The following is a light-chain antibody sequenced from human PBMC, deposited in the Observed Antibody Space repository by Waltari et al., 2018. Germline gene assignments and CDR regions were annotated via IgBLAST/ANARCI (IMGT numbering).Light chain of an antibody. J-gene: IGKJ4*01. Sequence: PGERATLSCRASQSVRSFLAWYQQKPGQAPRLLIHDASNRATGIPVRFSGSGSGTDFTLTISSLEPEDFAVYYCQQRINWPLTFGGGTKVEIK. CDR2: DAS. CDR3: QQRINWPLT. V-gene: IGKV3-11*01. CDR1: QSVRSF.